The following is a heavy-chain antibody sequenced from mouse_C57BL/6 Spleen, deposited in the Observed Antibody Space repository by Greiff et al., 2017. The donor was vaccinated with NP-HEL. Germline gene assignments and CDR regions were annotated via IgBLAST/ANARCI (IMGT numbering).Heavy chain of an antibody. D-gene: IGHD1-1*01. J-gene: IGHJ2*01. CDR1: GYAFSSYW. CDR3: AREHYYGSSYYFDY. Sequence: QVQLQQSGAELVKPGASVKISCKASGYAFSSYWMNWVKQRPGKGLEWIGQIYPGDGDTNYNGKFKGKATLTADKSSSTAYMQLSSLTSEDSAVYFCAREHYYGSSYYFDYWGQGTTLTVSS. V-gene: IGHV1-80*01. CDR2: IYPGDGDT.